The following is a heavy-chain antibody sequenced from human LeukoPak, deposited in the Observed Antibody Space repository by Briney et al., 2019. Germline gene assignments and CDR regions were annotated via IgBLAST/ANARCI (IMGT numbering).Heavy chain of an antibody. Sequence: GGSLRLSCVVSGFTFSSYWMSWVRQAPGKGLEWVANIKEDETERHYVASVKGRFTISRDNAKNSLYLQMNSLRGEDTAVYYCGVGVYSHGYEYWGQGTLVTVSS. CDR1: GFTFSSYW. CDR2: IKEDETER. CDR3: GVGVYSHGYEY. J-gene: IGHJ4*02. D-gene: IGHD5-18*01. V-gene: IGHV3-7*01.